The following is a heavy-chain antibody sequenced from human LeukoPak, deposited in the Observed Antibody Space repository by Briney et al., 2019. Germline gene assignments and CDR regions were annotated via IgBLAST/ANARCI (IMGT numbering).Heavy chain of an antibody. CDR3: AGHDYGDYGDFDY. CDR2: IYSGGST. Sequence: GGSLRLSCATSGFTFSSNYMSWVRQAPGKGLEWVSVIYSGGSTYYADSVKGRFTISRDDSKNTLYLQMNSLRAEDTAVYYCAGHDYGDYGDFDYWGQGTLVTVSS. D-gene: IGHD4-17*01. V-gene: IGHV3-53*01. CDR1: GFTFSSNY. J-gene: IGHJ4*02.